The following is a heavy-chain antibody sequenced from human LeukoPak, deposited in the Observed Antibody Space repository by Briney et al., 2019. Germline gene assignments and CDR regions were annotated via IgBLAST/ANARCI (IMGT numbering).Heavy chain of an antibody. CDR3: ARSLAAGFDI. D-gene: IGHD6-25*01. J-gene: IGHJ3*02. Sequence: GGSLRLSCAASGFSFSSYWMSWVRQTPGKGLEWVANMKQDGSEEYYVDSVKGRFTISRDNAQNSLYLQMNSLRAEDTAVYCCARSLAAGFDIWGQGTMVIVSS. CDR2: MKQDGSEE. V-gene: IGHV3-7*04. CDR1: GFSFSSYW.